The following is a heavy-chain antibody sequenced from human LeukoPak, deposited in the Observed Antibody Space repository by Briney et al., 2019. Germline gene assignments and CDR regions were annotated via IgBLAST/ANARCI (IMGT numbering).Heavy chain of an antibody. CDR2: IYYSGST. Sequence: SETLSLTCTVSGGSINSFYWSWIRQPPGKGLEWIGYIYYSGSTTYNPSLKSRVTISLDTSKNQFSLKLNSVTAADTAVYYCARTGYSSGWYPFDYWGQGTLVTVSS. CDR1: GGSINSFY. V-gene: IGHV4-59*12. CDR3: ARTGYSSGWYPFDY. D-gene: IGHD6-19*01. J-gene: IGHJ4*02.